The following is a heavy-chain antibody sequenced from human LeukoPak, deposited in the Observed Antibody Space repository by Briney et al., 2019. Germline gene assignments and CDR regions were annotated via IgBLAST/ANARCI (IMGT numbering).Heavy chain of an antibody. CDR3: ARLGRYYDYVWGSYRYTAFDY. Sequence: SETLSLTCAVYGGSFSGYYWSWIRQPPGKGLEWIGEINHSGSTNYNPSLKSRVTISVDTSKNQFSLKLGSVTAADTAVYYCARLGRYYDYVWGSYRYTAFDYWGQGTLVTVSS. D-gene: IGHD3-16*02. J-gene: IGHJ4*02. CDR1: GGSFSGYY. V-gene: IGHV4-34*01. CDR2: INHSGST.